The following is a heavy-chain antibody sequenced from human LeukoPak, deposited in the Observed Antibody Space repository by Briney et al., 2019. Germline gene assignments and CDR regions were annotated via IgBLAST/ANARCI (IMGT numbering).Heavy chain of an antibody. V-gene: IGHV3-33*03. J-gene: IGHJ4*02. D-gene: IGHD2-15*01. Sequence: PGRSLRLSCAASGFNFGGYGMQWVRQAPGKGLEWVAVIWFDGGKKYYADSVQGRFTISRDNSKNTLFLQMDSLRVEDTAVYYCARDHSAGLFFFEYWGQGVLVFVPS. CDR2: IWFDGGKK. CDR3: ARDHSAGLFFFEY. CDR1: GFNFGGYG.